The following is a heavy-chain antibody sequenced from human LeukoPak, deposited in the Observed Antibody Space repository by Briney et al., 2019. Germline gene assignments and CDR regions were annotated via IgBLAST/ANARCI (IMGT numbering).Heavy chain of an antibody. J-gene: IGHJ4*02. CDR3: AKNEGPSTFDY. CDR1: GFTFSSYG. Sequence: GGSLRLSCAASGFTFSSYGMHWVRQAPGKGLEWVAVISYDGSNKYYADSVKGRFTISRDNSMNTLYLQMNSLRAEDTAVYYCAKNEGPSTFDYWGQGTLVTVSS. CDR2: ISYDGSNK. V-gene: IGHV3-30*18.